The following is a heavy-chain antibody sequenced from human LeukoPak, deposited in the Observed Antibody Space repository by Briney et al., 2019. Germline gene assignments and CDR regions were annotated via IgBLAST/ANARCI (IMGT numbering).Heavy chain of an antibody. J-gene: IGHJ4*02. D-gene: IGHD1-26*01. CDR1: GFTFDDYG. Sequence: GGSLRLSCAASGFTFDDYGMSWVRQAPGKGLEWVSGINWNGGSTGYADSVKGRFTISRDNAKNSLYLQMNSLRAEDTALYYFARFSVGARHFDYWGQGTLVTVSS. CDR3: ARFSVGARHFDY. V-gene: IGHV3-20*04. CDR2: INWNGGST.